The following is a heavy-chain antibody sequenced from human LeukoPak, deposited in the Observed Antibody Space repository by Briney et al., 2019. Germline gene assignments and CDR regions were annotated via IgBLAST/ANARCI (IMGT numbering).Heavy chain of an antibody. D-gene: IGHD1-1*01. V-gene: IGHV3-30*02. Sequence: QSGGSLRLSCAASEFTFSSYGMHWVRQAPGKGLEWVAFIRYDGSNKYYADSVKGRFTISRDNSKNTLYLQMNSLRAEDTAVYYCAKEVRGPFDYWGQGTLVTVSS. CDR2: IRYDGSNK. CDR1: EFTFSSYG. CDR3: AKEVRGPFDY. J-gene: IGHJ4*02.